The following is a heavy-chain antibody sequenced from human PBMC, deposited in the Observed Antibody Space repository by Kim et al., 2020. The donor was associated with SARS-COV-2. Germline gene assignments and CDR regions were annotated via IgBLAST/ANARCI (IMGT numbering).Heavy chain of an antibody. V-gene: IGHV1-24*01. J-gene: IGHJ4*02. CDR3: ATDSRFVGVRDYYDSSGYYPEFDY. CDR1: GYTLTELS. D-gene: IGHD3-22*01. Sequence: ASVKVSCKVSGYTLTELSMHWVRQAPGKGLEWMGGFDPEDGETIYAQKFQGRVTMTEDTSTDTAYMELSSLRSEDTAVYYCATDSRFVGVRDYYDSSGYYPEFDYWGQGTLVTGSS. CDR2: FDPEDGET.